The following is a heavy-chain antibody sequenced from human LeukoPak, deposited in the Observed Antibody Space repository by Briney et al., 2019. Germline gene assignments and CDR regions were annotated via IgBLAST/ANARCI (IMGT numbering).Heavy chain of an antibody. CDR3: ARDDVPRFWSGYYYMDV. CDR1: GFTFNSYW. J-gene: IGHJ6*03. D-gene: IGHD3-3*01. V-gene: IGHV3-7*01. CDR2: IKQDGSEK. Sequence: GGSLRLSCAASGFTFNSYWMSWVRQAPGKGLEWVANIKQDGSEKYYVDSVKGRFTISRDNAKNSLYLQMNSLRAEDTAVYYCARDDVPRFWSGYYYMDVWGKGTTVTVSS.